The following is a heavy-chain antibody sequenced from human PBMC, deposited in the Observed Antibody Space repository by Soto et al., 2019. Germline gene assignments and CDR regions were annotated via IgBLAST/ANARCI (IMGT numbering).Heavy chain of an antibody. CDR2: IYYSGST. CDR1: GGSISSSSYY. CDR3: ARHRDYCSGVSCYPYNWFDP. J-gene: IGHJ5*02. Sequence: QLQLQESGPGLVKPSETLSLTCTVSGGSISSSSYYWGLIRQPPGKGLEWLGSIYYSGSTYYNPFLKCRVTISVDTSKNQFSLKLSSVTAADTAVYYCARHRDYCSGVSCYPYNWFDPWGQGTLVTVSS. V-gene: IGHV4-39*01. D-gene: IGHD2-15*01.